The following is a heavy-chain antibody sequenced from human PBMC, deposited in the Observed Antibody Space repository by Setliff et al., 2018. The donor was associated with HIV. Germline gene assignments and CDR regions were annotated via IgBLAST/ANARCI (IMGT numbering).Heavy chain of an antibody. V-gene: IGHV3-49*04. Sequence: LSLSCSGSGFIFGDYAMTWVRQAPGKGLEWVGFIRSKTYVGTTEYAASVKGRFTISRDDSKSIAYLQMNSLKTEDTAVYYCTRGNWVTRDHTFDIWGQGTMVTVSS. D-gene: IGHD4-17*01. CDR3: TRGNWVTRDHTFDI. CDR2: IRSKTYVGTT. CDR1: GFIFGDYA. J-gene: IGHJ3*02.